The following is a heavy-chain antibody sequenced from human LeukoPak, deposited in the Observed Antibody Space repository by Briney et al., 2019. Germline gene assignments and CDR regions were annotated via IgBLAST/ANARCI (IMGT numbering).Heavy chain of an antibody. CDR1: GGSITSYY. CDR3: ARDLSGYGDYYMDV. J-gene: IGHJ6*03. D-gene: IGHD6-25*01. Sequence: SEXXSLTCTVSGGSITSYYWSWLRQPPGKGLEWIAYIYYSGSTSYNPSLTSRGTISVDTSTNQCSLSSVTAADTAVYYCARDLSGYGDYYMDVWGKGTTVTVSS. V-gene: IGHV4-59*01. CDR2: IYYSGST.